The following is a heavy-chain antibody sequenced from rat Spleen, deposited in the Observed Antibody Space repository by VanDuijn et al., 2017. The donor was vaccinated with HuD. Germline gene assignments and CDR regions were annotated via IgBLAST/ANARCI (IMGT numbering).Heavy chain of an antibody. CDR3: ARHRYNFDY. J-gene: IGHJ2*01. V-gene: IGHV5-7*01. CDR1: GFTFSNYD. CDR2: ISYDGSST. D-gene: IGHD1-5*01. Sequence: EVQLVESGGGLVQPGRSMKLSCAASGFTFSNYDMAWVRQAPKKGLEWVATISYDGSSTNYRDSVKGRFTISRDNAKSTLYLQMDSLRSEDTATYYCARHRYNFDYWGQGVMVTVSS.